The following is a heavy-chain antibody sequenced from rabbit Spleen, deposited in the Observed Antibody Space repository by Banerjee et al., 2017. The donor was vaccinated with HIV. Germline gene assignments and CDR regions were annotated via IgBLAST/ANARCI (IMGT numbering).Heavy chain of an antibody. J-gene: IGHJ4*01. CDR3: AREDVGGSYTL. CDR2: IYGGIITT. V-gene: IGHV1S7*01. CDR1: GFTISSYW. Sequence: QLEESGGRLVQPGGSLTLSCKASGFTISSYWMNWVRQAPGKGLEWIGIIYGGIITTYYASWVNGRFTISSDNAQNTVDLQMNSLTAADTATYFCAREDVGGSYTLWGQGTLVTVS. D-gene: IGHD1-1*01.